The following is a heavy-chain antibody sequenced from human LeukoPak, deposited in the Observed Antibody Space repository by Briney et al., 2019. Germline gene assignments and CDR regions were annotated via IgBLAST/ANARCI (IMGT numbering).Heavy chain of an antibody. CDR1: GGSFSGYY. J-gene: IGHJ4*02. V-gene: IGHV4-34*01. Sequence: TASETLSLTCAVYGGSFSGYYWSWIRPPPGKGLEWIGEINHSGSTNHNPSTKSRVTISVDTSNNQFSLKLSSVTAADTAVSYCARGRSVWGQGTLVTVSS. CDR3: ARGRSV. CDR2: INHSGST.